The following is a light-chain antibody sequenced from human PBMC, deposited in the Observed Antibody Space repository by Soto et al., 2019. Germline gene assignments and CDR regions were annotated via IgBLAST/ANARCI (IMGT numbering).Light chain of an antibody. CDR1: SSDIGGYNY. Sequence: QSVLTQPASVSGSPGQSITISCIGTSSDIGGYNYVSWYQQHPGKAPKLMIYDVYDRPLGVSNRFSGSKSGNTASLTISGLQAEDEAEYYCSSYTNINTRACVFGTGTKLTVL. CDR3: SSYTNINTRACV. J-gene: IGLJ1*01. V-gene: IGLV2-14*03. CDR2: DVY.